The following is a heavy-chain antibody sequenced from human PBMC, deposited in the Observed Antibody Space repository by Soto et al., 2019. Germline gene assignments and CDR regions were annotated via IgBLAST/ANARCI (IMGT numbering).Heavy chain of an antibody. Sequence: PSETLSLTCTVSGGSISSGDYYWSWIRQPPGKGLEWIGYIYYSGSTYYNPSLKSRVTISVDTSKNQFSLKLSSVTAADTAVYYCASWVGSSSWYYFDYWGQGTLVTVSS. D-gene: IGHD6-13*01. J-gene: IGHJ4*02. CDR2: IYYSGST. CDR3: ASWVGSSSWYYFDY. V-gene: IGHV4-30-4*01. CDR1: GGSISSGDYY.